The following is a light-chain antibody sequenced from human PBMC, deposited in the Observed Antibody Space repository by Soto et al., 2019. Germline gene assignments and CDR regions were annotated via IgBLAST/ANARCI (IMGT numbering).Light chain of an antibody. V-gene: IGLV1-36*01. CDR2: YDD. CDR3: AAWDDSLNAYV. Sequence: QSVLTQPPSVSEAPRQRVTISCSGSNSNIGNNAVNWYQQVPGQAPKIVIYYDDLLTSGVSDRFSGSKSGTSASLAISALQSDDEADYYCAAWDDSLNAYVFGPGTKVTVL. CDR1: NSNIGNNA. J-gene: IGLJ1*01.